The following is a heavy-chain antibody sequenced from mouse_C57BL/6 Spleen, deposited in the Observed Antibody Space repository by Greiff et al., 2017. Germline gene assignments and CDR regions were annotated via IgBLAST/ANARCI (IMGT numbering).Heavy chain of an antibody. V-gene: IGHV3-6*01. CDR1: GYSITSGYY. D-gene: IGHD2-5*01. J-gene: IGHJ3*01. Sequence: EVQLVESGPGLVKPSQSLSLTCSVTGYSITSGYYWNWIRQFPGNKLEWMGYISYDGSNNYNPSLKNRISITRDTSKNQFFLKLNSVTTEDTATYYCAILYSNSFAYWGQGTLVTVSA. CDR2: ISYDGSN. CDR3: AILYSNSFAY.